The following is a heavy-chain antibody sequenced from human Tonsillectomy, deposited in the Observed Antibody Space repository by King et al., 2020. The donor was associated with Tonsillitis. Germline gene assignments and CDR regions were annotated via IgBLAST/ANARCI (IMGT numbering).Heavy chain of an antibody. Sequence: VQLVESGGGVVQPGGSLRLSCAASGFTFSSYGMHWVRQAPGKGLEWVAFIRYDGSNKYYADSVKGRFTISRDNYKNTLYLQMNSLRAEDTAVYYCAKDLIAAANDAFDIWGQGTIVTVSS. J-gene: IGHJ3*02. D-gene: IGHD6-13*01. CDR2: IRYDGSNK. CDR3: AKDLIAAANDAFDI. V-gene: IGHV3-30*02. CDR1: GFTFSSYG.